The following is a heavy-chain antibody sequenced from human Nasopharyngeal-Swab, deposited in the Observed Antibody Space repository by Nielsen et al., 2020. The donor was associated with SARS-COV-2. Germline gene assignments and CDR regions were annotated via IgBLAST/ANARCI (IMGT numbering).Heavy chain of an antibody. Sequence: VRQAPGEGLEWGSVIYSGGSTYYADSVKGRFTVSRDNSKNTLYLQMNSLRAEDTAVYYCARLGSSSWYANWFDPWGQGTLVTVSS. V-gene: IGHV3-53*01. CDR2: IYSGGST. D-gene: IGHD6-13*01. CDR3: ARLGSSSWYANWFDP. J-gene: IGHJ5*02.